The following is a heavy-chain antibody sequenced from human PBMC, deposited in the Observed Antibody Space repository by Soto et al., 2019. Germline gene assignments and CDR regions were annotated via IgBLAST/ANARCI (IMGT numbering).Heavy chain of an antibody. CDR1: GGSISSSNW. D-gene: IGHD5-12*01. V-gene: IGHV4-4*02. J-gene: IGHJ6*02. CDR2: IYHSGST. Sequence: SETLSLTCAVSGGSISSSNWWSWVRQPPGKGLEWIGEIYHSGSTNYNPSLKSRVTISVDKSKNQFSLKLSSVTAADTAVYYCARDFYSGYDPTHYYYGMDVWGQGTTVTVSS. CDR3: ARDFYSGYDPTHYYYGMDV.